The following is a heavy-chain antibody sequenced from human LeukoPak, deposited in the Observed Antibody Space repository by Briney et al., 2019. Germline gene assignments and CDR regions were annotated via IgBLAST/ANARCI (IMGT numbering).Heavy chain of an antibody. CDR2: LYYSGGST. CDR1: GYTFSNYY. CDR3: ARAEAYGDYGY. Sequence: VASVKVSCKASGYTFSNYYIHWVRQPPGQGLEWMGILYYSGGSTNFLQNFQGIITMTRNISKNTVYMALTSTRSDATAVYCCARAEAYGDYGYWGQGTLVTVSS. J-gene: IGHJ4*02. V-gene: IGHV1-46*01. D-gene: IGHD4-17*01.